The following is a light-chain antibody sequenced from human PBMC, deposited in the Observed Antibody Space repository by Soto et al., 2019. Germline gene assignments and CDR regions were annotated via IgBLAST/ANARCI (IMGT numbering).Light chain of an antibody. J-gene: IGKJ2*01. CDR1: QGISSY. CDR3: QQYNNFPYT. V-gene: IGKV1-8*01. CDR2: AAS. Sequence: ATRMTQSPSSLSTSTGDRVTITCRASQGISSYLDWYQQKSGKAPKLLIYAASTLQSGVPSRFSGSGSGTDFTLTISSLQSEDFATYYCQQYNNFPYTFGQGTKLELK.